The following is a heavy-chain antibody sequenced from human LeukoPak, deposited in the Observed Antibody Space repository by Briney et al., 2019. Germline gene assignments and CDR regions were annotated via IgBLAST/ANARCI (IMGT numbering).Heavy chain of an antibody. CDR3: AKRPYGSTSLLDY. Sequence: GGSLRLSCAASGFTFSSYGMHWVRQAPGKGLEWVAVMSSDGSNKYYADSVKGRFTISRDNSKNTLYLQMNSLRAEDTAVYYCAKRPYGSTSLLDYWGQGTLVTVAS. V-gene: IGHV3-30*18. J-gene: IGHJ4*02. D-gene: IGHD6-13*01. CDR1: GFTFSSYG. CDR2: MSSDGSNK.